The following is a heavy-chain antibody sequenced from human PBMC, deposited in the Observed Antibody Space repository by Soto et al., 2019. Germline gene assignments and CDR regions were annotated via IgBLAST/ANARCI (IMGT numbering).Heavy chain of an antibody. CDR2: IYYSGST. D-gene: IGHD3-3*01. J-gene: IGHJ6*02. Sequence: QVQLQESGPGLVKPSQTLSLTCTVSGGSISSGGYYWSWIRQPPGKGLEWIGYIYYSGSTYYNPCLKSRSNLSVDTYKNLSSLKLSSVTAANPAVYYCAGASPVFTDVWGPGTTVTVSS. CDR1: GGSISSGGYY. CDR3: AGASPVFTDV. V-gene: IGHV4-30-4*01.